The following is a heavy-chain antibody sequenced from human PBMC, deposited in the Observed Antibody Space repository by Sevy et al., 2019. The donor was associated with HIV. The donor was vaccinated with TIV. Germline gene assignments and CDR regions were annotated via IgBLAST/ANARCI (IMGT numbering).Heavy chain of an antibody. Sequence: GGSLRLSCAASGFTFSSYWMSWVRQAPGKGLEWVANIKQDGSEKYYVDSVKGRFTISRDNAKNSLYLQMNSLRAEDTAVYYCARHRVSGSYSLFDYWGQGTLVTVSS. CDR1: GFTFSSYW. V-gene: IGHV3-7*01. CDR3: ARHRVSGSYSLFDY. J-gene: IGHJ4*02. CDR2: IKQDGSEK. D-gene: IGHD1-26*01.